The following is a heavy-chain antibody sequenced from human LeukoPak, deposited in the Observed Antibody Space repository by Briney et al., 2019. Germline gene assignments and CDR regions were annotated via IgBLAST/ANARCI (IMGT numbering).Heavy chain of an antibody. CDR2: IIPILGIA. D-gene: IGHD2-15*01. V-gene: IGHV1-69*04. Sequence: SSVKVSCKASGGTFSSYAISWVRQAPGQGLEWMGRIIPILGIANYAQKFQGRVTITADKSTSTAYMELSSLRSEDTAVYYCARGREDCSGGSCQDNFDYWGQGTLVTVSS. CDR3: ARGREDCSGGSCQDNFDY. CDR1: GGTFSSYA. J-gene: IGHJ4*02.